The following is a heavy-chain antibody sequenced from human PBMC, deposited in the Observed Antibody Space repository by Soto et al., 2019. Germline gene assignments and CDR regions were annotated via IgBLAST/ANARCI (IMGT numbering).Heavy chain of an antibody. CDR3: ASRTLRGIDAFKYYAMDV. V-gene: IGHV3-49*01. CDR2: IRNEANGGTT. D-gene: IGHD1-1*01. CDR1: GFNFSDYY. Sequence: GGSLRLSCAASGFNFSDYYMHWVRQAPGKGLEWVGFIRNEANGGTTEWTTSVKGRSTFSRDVSNSTTYLQVNSLRADDTAVYYCASRTLRGIDAFKYYAMDVWGQGTTVTVSS. J-gene: IGHJ6*02.